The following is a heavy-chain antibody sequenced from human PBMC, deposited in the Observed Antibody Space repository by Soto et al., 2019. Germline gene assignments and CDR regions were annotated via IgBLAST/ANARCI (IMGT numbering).Heavy chain of an antibody. CDR2: IYYSGST. J-gene: IGHJ5*02. Sequence: QVQLQESGPGLVKPSQTLSLTCTVSGGSISSGGYYWSWIRQHPGKGLEWIGYIYYSGSTHYNPSLKSRFPIHVDTSKTPFSLKPSSVTAAATDVYYCARALTTVTLFDPWGQGTLVTVSS. V-gene: IGHV4-31*03. CDR3: ARALTTVTLFDP. D-gene: IGHD4-17*01. CDR1: GGSISSGGYY.